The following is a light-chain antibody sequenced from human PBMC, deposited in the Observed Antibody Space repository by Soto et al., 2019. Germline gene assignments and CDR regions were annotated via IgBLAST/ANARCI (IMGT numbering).Light chain of an antibody. CDR1: SSNIVINS. J-gene: IGLJ3*02. Sequence: QSVLTQPPSTSGTPGQRVTISCSGSSSNIVINSVNWYQQLPGTSPKLLIYSNDQRPSGVPDRFSGSEFGSSASLAISGLQSEDEADYYCAAWDDSLNGWVFGGGTKVTVL. CDR3: AAWDDSLNGWV. V-gene: IGLV1-44*01. CDR2: SND.